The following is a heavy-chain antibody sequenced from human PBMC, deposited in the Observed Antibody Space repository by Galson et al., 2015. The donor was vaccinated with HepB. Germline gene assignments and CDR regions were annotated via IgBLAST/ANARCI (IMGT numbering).Heavy chain of an antibody. J-gene: IGHJ4*02. D-gene: IGHD4-17*01. V-gene: IGHV3-33*01. Sequence: SLRLSCAASGFTFSSYGMHWVRQAPGKGLEWVAVIWYDGSNKYYADSVKGRFTISRDNSKNTLYLQMNSLRAEDTAVYYCARHASGLRVGFDYWGQGTLSPSPQ. CDR3: ARHASGLRVGFDY. CDR2: IWYDGSNK. CDR1: GFTFSSYG.